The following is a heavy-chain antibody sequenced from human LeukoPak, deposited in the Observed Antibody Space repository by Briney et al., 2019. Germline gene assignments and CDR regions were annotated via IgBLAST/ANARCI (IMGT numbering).Heavy chain of an antibody. V-gene: IGHV3-21*01. CDR3: ARGAVAGYYYYYMDV. CDR2: ISGSSSYI. D-gene: IGHD6-19*01. J-gene: IGHJ6*03. CDR1: GFPFSSYS. Sequence: GGSLRLSCAASGFPFSSYSMTWVRQAPGKGLEWVSSISGSSSYIYYADSVKGRFTISRDNAKNSLYLQMNSLRAEDTAVYYCARGAVAGYYYYYMDVWGKGTTVTVSS.